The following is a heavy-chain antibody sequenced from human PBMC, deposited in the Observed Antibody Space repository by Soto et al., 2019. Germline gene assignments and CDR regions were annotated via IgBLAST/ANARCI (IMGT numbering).Heavy chain of an antibody. CDR3: ARGGSGSYGCGLEYYFDY. V-gene: IGHV4-59*01. CDR2: IYYSGST. CDR1: GGSISSYY. Sequence: SETLSLTCTVSGGSISSYYWSWIRQPPGKGLEWIGYIYYSGSTNYNPSLKSRVTISVDTSKNQFSLKLSSVTAADTAVYYCARGGSGSYGCGLEYYFDYWGQGTLVTVSS. J-gene: IGHJ4*02. D-gene: IGHD3-10*01.